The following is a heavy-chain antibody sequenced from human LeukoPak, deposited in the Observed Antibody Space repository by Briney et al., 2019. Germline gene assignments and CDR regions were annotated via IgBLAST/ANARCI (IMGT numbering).Heavy chain of an antibody. CDR2: IKSKTDGGTT. V-gene: IGHV3-15*01. CDR3: TTRGGSFSIFDY. J-gene: IGHJ4*02. D-gene: IGHD1-26*01. Sequence: SGGSLRLSCAASGFTFSSYAMSWVRQAPGKGLEWVGRIKSKTDGGTTDYAAPVKGRFTISRDDSKNTLYLQMNSLKTEDTAVYYCTTRGGSFSIFDYWGQGTLVTVSS. CDR1: GFTFSSYA.